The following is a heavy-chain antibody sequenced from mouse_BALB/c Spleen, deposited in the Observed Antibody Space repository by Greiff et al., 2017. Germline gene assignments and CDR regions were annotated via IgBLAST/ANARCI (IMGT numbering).Heavy chain of an antibody. D-gene: IGHD2-10*02. CDR3: AKVGYGSNVGYIDV. CDR2: IWGDGST. Sequence: QVQLKESGPGLVAPSQSVSITCTASGFSLTSYGVSWVRQHPGKGLEWLGVIWGDGSTNDHSALISRLSISKDNSKSQVFLNLNSMQTDDTATYYCAKVGYGSNVGYIDVWGAGTTVTVSS. CDR1: GFSLTSYG. V-gene: IGHV2-3*01. J-gene: IGHJ1*01.